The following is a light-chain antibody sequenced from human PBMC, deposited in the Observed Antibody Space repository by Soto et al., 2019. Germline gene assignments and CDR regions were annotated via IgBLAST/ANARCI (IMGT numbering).Light chain of an antibody. Sequence: QSVLTQPPSASGTPGQRVTISCSGSSSNIGSNYVTWYQQLPGTAPKLLIYRNNQRPSGVPDRFSGSKSGTSASLAISGLRSEDEADYYRAAWDDSLGGIYAFGTGPRSPS. CDR2: RNN. CDR1: SSNIGSNY. CDR3: AAWDDSLGGIYA. V-gene: IGLV1-47*01. J-gene: IGLJ1*01.